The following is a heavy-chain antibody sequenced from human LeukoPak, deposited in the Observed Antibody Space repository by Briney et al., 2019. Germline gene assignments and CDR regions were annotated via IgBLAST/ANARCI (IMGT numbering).Heavy chain of an antibody. CDR1: GFTFSSYW. D-gene: IGHD2-15*01. V-gene: IGHV3-74*01. Sequence: GGSLRLSCAASGFTFSSYWMDWVRQAPGKGLEWVSRIDDDGTTIDYADSVKGRFTISRDNAKNTLYLQMNSLRAEDTAVYYCARVFCSGSSCSHFDYWGQGTLVTVSP. CDR3: ARVFCSGSSCSHFDY. J-gene: IGHJ4*02. CDR2: IDDDGTTI.